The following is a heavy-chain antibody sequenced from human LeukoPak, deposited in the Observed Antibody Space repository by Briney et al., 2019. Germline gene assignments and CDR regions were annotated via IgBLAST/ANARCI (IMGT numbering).Heavy chain of an antibody. J-gene: IGHJ4*02. CDR3: ATGGHLTSYTLPDVPFDY. Sequence: ASVKVSCKASGYTFTSYAMHWVRQAPGQRLEWMGWINAGNGNTNYAQKLQGRVTMTTDTSTSTAYMELSSLRSEDTAVYYCATGGHLTSYTLPDVPFDYWGQGTLVTVSS. CDR2: INAGNGNT. D-gene: IGHD1-14*01. V-gene: IGHV1-3*01. CDR1: GYTFTSYA.